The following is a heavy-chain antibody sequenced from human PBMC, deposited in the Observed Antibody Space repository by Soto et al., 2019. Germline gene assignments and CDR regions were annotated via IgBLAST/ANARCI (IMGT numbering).Heavy chain of an antibody. CDR1: GGSFSGYY. D-gene: IGHD5-12*01. CDR3: ARGNIVATMRTGKVVAADY. V-gene: IGHV4-34*01. Sequence: QVQLQQWGAGLLKPSETLSLTCAVYGGSFSGYYWSWIRQPPGKGLEWIGEINHSGRTTYNPSLTTRVTIPVDTSKNQFSLELSSVTAADTAVYYCARGNIVATMRTGKVVAADYWGQGTLVTVSS. CDR2: INHSGRT. J-gene: IGHJ4*02.